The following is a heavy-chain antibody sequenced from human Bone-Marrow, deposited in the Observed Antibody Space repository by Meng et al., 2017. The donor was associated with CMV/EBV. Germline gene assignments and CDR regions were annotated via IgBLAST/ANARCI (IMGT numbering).Heavy chain of an antibody. Sequence: GESLKISCAASGFTFSRYWMHWVRQAPGKGLVWVSRISSDGSTTNYADSVKGRFTISRDNAKNTLYLQLNSLRAEDTAVYYCARATVYWGQGTLVTVSS. CDR3: ARATVY. CDR2: ISSDGSTT. D-gene: IGHD4-11*01. J-gene: IGHJ4*02. CDR1: GFTFSRYW. V-gene: IGHV3-74*01.